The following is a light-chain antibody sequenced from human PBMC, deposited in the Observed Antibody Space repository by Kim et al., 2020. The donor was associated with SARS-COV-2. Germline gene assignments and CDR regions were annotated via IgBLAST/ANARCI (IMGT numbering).Light chain of an antibody. V-gene: IGKV3-11*01. J-gene: IGKJ4*01. CDR3: RQRSNLLPPLT. Sequence: EIVLTQSPATLSLSPGERATLSCRASQSVSSYLAWYQQKPGQAPRLLIYDASNRATGIPARFSGSGSGTDFTLTISSLEPEDFAVYYCRQRSNLLPPLTFGQGTKVEI. CDR1: QSVSSY. CDR2: DAS.